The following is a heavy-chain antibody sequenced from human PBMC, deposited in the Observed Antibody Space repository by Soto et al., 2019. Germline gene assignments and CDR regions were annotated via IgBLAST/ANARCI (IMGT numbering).Heavy chain of an antibody. Sequence: ASVKVSCKASGYSFTSYGITWVRQAPGQGLEWMGWINTYNGNTNYAQKLQGRVTMTTDTSTSTAYMELRSLRSDDTAVYYCAREPAAGDWFDPWGQGTLVTVS. V-gene: IGHV1-18*01. CDR1: GYSFTSYG. J-gene: IGHJ5*02. CDR3: AREPAAGDWFDP. D-gene: IGHD6-13*01. CDR2: INTYNGNT.